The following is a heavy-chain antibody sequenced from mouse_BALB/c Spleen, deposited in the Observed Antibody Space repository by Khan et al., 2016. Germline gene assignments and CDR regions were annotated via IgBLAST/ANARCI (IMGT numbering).Heavy chain of an antibody. J-gene: IGHJ3*01. CDR1: GYSITSDYA. V-gene: IGHV3-2*02. CDR3: AVRRLAN. CDR2: IGYSGNT. D-gene: IGHD2-14*01. Sequence: QLEESGPGLVKPSQSLYLTCTVTGYSITSDYAWKWIRQFPGNKLEWRGYIGYSGNTSYNQSLKSRITITRDSSKNKFFLQLNSVTTEDTSTYYCAVRRLANWGQGTLVTVSA.